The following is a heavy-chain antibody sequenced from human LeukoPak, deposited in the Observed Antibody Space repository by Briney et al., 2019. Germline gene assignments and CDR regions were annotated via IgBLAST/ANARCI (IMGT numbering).Heavy chain of an antibody. V-gene: IGHV1-24*01. CDR1: GYTLTELS. CDR2: FDPEDGET. J-gene: IGHJ4*02. Sequence: ASVKVSCKVSGYTLTELSMHWVRQAPGKGLEWMGGFDPEDGETIYAQKFQGRVTMTKDTSTDTAYMELSSLRSEDTAVYYCATASVRGVISRYFDYWGQGTLVTVSS. D-gene: IGHD3-10*01. CDR3: ATASVRGVISRYFDY.